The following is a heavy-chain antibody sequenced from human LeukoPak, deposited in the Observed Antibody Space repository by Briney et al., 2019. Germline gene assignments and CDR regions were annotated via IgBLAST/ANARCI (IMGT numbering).Heavy chain of an antibody. CDR2: IKQDGREK. J-gene: IGHJ4*02. D-gene: IGHD3-10*01. Sequence: GGSLRLSCAASGVMFPSYWMTCVRQAPGKGLEWVANIKQDGREKYYVDSVKGRFTISRDNAKNAVYLQMNSLRAEDTAVYYCARRHHFGFLDSWGQGTLVTVSS. CDR3: ARRHHFGFLDS. V-gene: IGHV3-7*04. CDR1: GVMFPSYW.